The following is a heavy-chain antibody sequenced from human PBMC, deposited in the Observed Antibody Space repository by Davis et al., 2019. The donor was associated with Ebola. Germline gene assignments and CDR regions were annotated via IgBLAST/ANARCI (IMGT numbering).Heavy chain of an antibody. J-gene: IGHJ6*04. D-gene: IGHD5-12*01. V-gene: IGHV6-1*01. CDR2: TYYKSKWYN. Sequence: HSQTLSLTCAISGDSVSSAGWNWTRQSPSRGLEWLGRTYYKSKWYNGYAESVKSRINISPDTAKNQFSLHLNSVTPEDTAVYYCARGWLRSGLDVWGNGAAVIVSS. CDR3: ARGWLRSGLDV. CDR1: GDSVSSAG.